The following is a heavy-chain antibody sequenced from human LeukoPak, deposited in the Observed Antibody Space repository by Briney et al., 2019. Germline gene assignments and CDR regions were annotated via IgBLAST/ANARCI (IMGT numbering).Heavy chain of an antibody. D-gene: IGHD2/OR15-2a*01. CDR3: ARNIGRKYKIFHY. CDR1: GFTFSSYG. V-gene: IGHV3-33*01. CDR2: IWYDGSNK. Sequence: PGRSLRLSCAASGFTFSSYGMHWVRQAPGKGLEWVAVIWYDGSNKYYADSVKGRFNISRDNSKNTLYLQMNSLRAEDTAVYYCARNIGRKYKIFHYWGEGPLVSVSS. J-gene: IGHJ4*02.